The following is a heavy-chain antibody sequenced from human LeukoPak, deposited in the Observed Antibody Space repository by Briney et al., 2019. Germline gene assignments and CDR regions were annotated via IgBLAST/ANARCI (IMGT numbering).Heavy chain of an antibody. Sequence: PSETLSLTCTVSGGSISSSSYYWGWIRQPPGKGLEWIGSIYYIGSTYYNPSLKSRVTISVDPSKNQFSLKLSSVTAADTAVYYCATGIAVAGIFSDYWGQGTLVTVSS. D-gene: IGHD6-19*01. CDR1: GGSISSSSYY. J-gene: IGHJ4*02. CDR3: ATGIAVAGIFSDY. V-gene: IGHV4-39*01. CDR2: IYYIGST.